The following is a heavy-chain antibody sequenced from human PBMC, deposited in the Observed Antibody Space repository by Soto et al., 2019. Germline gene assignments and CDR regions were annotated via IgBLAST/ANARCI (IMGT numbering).Heavy chain of an antibody. Sequence: QVQLVQSGAEVKKPGSSVKVSCKASGGTFSSYAISWVRQAPGQGLEWMGGIIPIFGTANYAQKFQGRVTITADESTSTAYMELSSLRSEDTAVYYCARLAYDILTGYPAPKEDYWGQGTLVTVSS. D-gene: IGHD3-9*01. CDR2: IIPIFGTA. J-gene: IGHJ4*02. CDR1: GGTFSSYA. CDR3: ARLAYDILTGYPAPKEDY. V-gene: IGHV1-69*01.